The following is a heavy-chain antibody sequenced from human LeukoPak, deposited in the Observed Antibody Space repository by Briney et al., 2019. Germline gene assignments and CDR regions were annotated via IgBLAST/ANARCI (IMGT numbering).Heavy chain of an antibody. V-gene: IGHV1-3*01. Sequence: ASVKVSCKASGYTFTSYAMHWVRQAPGQRLEWMGWINAGNGNTKYSQKFQGRVTITADESTSTAYMELSSLRSEDTAVYYCARASVAGANYFDYWGQGTLVTVSS. CDR1: GYTFTSYA. CDR2: INAGNGNT. CDR3: ARASVAGANYFDY. J-gene: IGHJ4*02. D-gene: IGHD4-23*01.